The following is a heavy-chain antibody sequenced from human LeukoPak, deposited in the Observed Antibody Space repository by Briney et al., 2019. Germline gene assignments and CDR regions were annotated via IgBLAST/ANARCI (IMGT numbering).Heavy chain of an antibody. J-gene: IGHJ6*02. CDR3: ARELVPTLEDYYYGMDV. D-gene: IGHD3-3*02. V-gene: IGHV3-11*01. CDR1: GFTFSDYY. Sequence: PGGSLRLTCAASGFTFSDYYVSWIRQAPGKGLEWVSYISSSGSTIYYADSVKGRFTISRDNAKNSLYLQMNSLRAEDTAVYYCARELVPTLEDYYYGMDVWGQGTTVTVSS. CDR2: ISSSGSTI.